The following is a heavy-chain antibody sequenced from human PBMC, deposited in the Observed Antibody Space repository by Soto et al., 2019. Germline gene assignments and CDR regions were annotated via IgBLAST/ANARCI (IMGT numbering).Heavy chain of an antibody. V-gene: IGHV3-23*01. CDR2: ISGSGGST. CDR1: GFTFSSYA. D-gene: IGHD3-10*01. J-gene: IGHJ6*02. Sequence: GGSLRLSCAASGFTFSSYAMSWVRQAPGKGLEWVSAISGSGGSTYYADSVKGRFTISRDNSKNTLYLQMNSLRAEDTAVYYCAILVKNQGPGRTTDVSGQGIILTLFS. CDR3: AILVKNQGPGRTTDV.